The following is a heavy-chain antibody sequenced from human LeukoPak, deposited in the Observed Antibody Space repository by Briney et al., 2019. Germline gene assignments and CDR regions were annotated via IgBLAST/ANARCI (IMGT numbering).Heavy chain of an antibody. CDR2: ISGSGGST. Sequence: HPGGSLRLSCAASGFTVSSNYMSWVRQAPGKGLEWVSGISGSGGSTYYADSVKGRFTISRDNSKNSLYLQMNGLRTEDTALYYCAKDLPQYYDFWSGYYGGFDYWGQGTLVTVSS. D-gene: IGHD3-3*01. CDR1: GFTVSSNY. J-gene: IGHJ4*02. V-gene: IGHV3-53*05. CDR3: AKDLPQYYDFWSGYYGGFDY.